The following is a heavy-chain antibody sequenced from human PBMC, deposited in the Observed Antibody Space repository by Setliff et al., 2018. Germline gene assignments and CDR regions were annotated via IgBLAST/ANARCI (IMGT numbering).Heavy chain of an antibody. Sequence: SVKVSCKASGGTFSNYGVSWVRQAPGQGLEWMGGTIPLFGTTDYAQKFRGRVTIITDESTSTAYMELSSLTSDDTAVYYCTRSSSYGMRYWFDSWGQGPLVTVSS. V-gene: IGHV1-69*05. CDR1: GGTFSNYG. J-gene: IGHJ5*01. CDR3: TRSSSYGMRYWFDS. D-gene: IGHD3-16*02. CDR2: TIPLFGTT.